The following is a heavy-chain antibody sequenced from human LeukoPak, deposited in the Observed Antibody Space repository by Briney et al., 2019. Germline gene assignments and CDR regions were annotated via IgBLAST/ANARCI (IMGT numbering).Heavy chain of an antibody. Sequence: GGSLRLSCAASGFTFGSYSMHWVRQAPGKGLEWVAVISYDGRNTYYAKSVKGRFTISRDDSKNTLYLQMNSLRADDTAVYYCAMNSVTTGYYFDYWGQGTLVTVSS. CDR3: AMNSVTTGYYFDY. J-gene: IGHJ4*02. CDR1: GFTFGSYS. V-gene: IGHV3-30*04. CDR2: ISYDGRNT. D-gene: IGHD4-17*01.